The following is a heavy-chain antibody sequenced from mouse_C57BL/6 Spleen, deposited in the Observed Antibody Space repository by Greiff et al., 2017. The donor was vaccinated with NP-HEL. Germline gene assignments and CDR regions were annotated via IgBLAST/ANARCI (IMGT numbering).Heavy chain of an antibody. CDR3: ARSVYYSNYPFAY. V-gene: IGHV1-82*01. CDR1: GYAFSSSW. Sequence: VQVVESGPELVKPGASVKISCKASGYAFSSSWMNWVKQRPGKGLEWIGRIYPGDGDTNYNGKFKGKATLTADKSSSTAYMQLSSLTSEDSAVYFCARSVYYSNYPFAYWGQGTLVTVSA. CDR2: IYPGDGDT. J-gene: IGHJ3*01. D-gene: IGHD2-5*01.